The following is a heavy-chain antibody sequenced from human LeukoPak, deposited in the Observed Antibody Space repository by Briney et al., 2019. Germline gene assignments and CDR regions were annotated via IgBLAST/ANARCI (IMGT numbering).Heavy chain of an antibody. V-gene: IGHV3-53*01. Sequence: PGGSLRLSCAASGFKFNDYAMNWVRQAPGKGLEWVSVIYSGGSTYYADSVKGRFTISRDNSKNTLYLQMNSLRAEDTAVYYCAKDPPLTLWGQGTLVTVSS. CDR3: AKDPPLTL. D-gene: IGHD4-23*01. CDR1: GFKFNDYA. CDR2: IYSGGST. J-gene: IGHJ4*02.